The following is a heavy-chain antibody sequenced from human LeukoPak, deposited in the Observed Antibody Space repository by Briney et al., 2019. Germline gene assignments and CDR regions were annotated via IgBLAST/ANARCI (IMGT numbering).Heavy chain of an antibody. Sequence: SETLSLTCAVSGGSISSSNWWSWVRQPPGKGLEWIGEIYHSGSTNYNPSLKSRVTISVDKSKNQFSLKLSSVTAADTAVYYCARGKEDGLYAAAGNVVIDPWGQGTLVTVSS. D-gene: IGHD6-13*01. CDR3: ARGKEDGLYAAAGNVVIDP. CDR1: GGSISSSNW. CDR2: IYHSGST. V-gene: IGHV4-4*02. J-gene: IGHJ5*02.